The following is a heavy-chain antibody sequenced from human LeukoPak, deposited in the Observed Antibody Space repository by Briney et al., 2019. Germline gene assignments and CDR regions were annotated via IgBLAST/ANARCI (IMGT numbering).Heavy chain of an antibody. CDR2: IYYSGST. J-gene: IGHJ5*02. V-gene: IGHV4-59*01. CDR1: GGSFSGYY. D-gene: IGHD3-9*01. CDR3: AREPPHDVLPGYYSGWVYP. Sequence: SETLSLTCAVYGGSFSGYYWSWIRQPPGKGLEWIGRIYYSGSTNYNPSLKSRVTISVDTSKNHFSLKLTSVTAADTAVYYCAREPPHDVLPGYYSGWVYPWCQGNLVTVSS.